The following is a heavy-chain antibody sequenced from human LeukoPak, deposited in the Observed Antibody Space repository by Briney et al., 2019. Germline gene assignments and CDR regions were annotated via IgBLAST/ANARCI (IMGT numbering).Heavy chain of an antibody. J-gene: IGHJ4*02. Sequence: GGSLRLPCAASGFTFSSYGMHWVRQAPGKGLEWVAFIRYDGSNKYYADTVKGRFTISRDNSKNTLYLQMNSLRAEDTAVYYCANGVAFVVVPAAIVWGQGTLVTVSS. CDR1: GFTFSSYG. V-gene: IGHV3-30*02. D-gene: IGHD2-2*02. CDR3: ANGVAFVVVPAAIV. CDR2: IRYDGSNK.